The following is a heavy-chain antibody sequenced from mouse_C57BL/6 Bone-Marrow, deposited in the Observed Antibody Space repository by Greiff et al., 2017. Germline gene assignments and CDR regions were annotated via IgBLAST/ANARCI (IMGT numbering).Heavy chain of an antibody. CDR2: IWRGGST. J-gene: IGHJ4*01. D-gene: IGHD1-1*01. V-gene: IGHV2-5*01. Sequence: VQLQQSGPGLVQPSQSLSITCTVSGFSLTSYGVHWVRQSPGTGLEWLGVIWRGGSTDYNAAFMSRLSITKDNSKSQVFFKMNSLQADDTAIYYCAKNWGYGSSYGYAMDYWGQGTSGTVSS. CDR1: GFSLTSYG. CDR3: AKNWGYGSSYGYAMDY.